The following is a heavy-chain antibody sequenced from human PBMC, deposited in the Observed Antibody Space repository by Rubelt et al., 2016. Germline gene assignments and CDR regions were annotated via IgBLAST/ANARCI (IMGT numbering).Heavy chain of an antibody. CDR2: IKSNPDGGTT. J-gene: IGHJ4*02. CDR1: GFTISSDA. V-gene: IGHV3-15*01. D-gene: IGHD1-1*01. CDR3: TTDLPTGADDY. Sequence: GSLRLSCAASGFTISSDALHWVRQAPGKGLEWVGRIKSNPDGGTTDYAAPVKGRFTLSRDDSKNTLYLQMNSLKTEDTAVYYCTTDLPTGADDYWGQGTLVTVSS.